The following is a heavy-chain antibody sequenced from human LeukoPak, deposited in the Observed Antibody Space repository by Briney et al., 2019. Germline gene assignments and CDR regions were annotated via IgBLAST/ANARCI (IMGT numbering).Heavy chain of an antibody. J-gene: IGHJ4*02. CDR3: AKDRDHGDSLPSDY. D-gene: IGHD4-17*01. CDR1: GFTFSSYA. V-gene: IGHV3-23*01. CDR2: ISGSGGTA. Sequence: PGGSLRPSCAASGFTFSSYAMSWVRQAPGKGLEWVSAISGSGGTAYYAGSVKGRFTISRDNSKNILYLQMSSLRVEDTAVYYCAKDRDHGDSLPSDYWGQGTLVTVSS.